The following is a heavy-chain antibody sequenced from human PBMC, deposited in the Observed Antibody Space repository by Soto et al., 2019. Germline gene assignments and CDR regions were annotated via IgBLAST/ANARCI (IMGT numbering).Heavy chain of an antibody. Sequence: QLQLQESGSGLLKPSQTLSLTCAVSGGSISSSGYSWSWIRQPPGKGLGWVGYVYHSGSTYYNPSLKSRVAISVDRSKNQFSLKLSSVTAADTAVYYCASSHAGAHITAAVHWGQGTLVTVSS. CDR1: GGSISSSGYS. CDR2: VYHSGST. V-gene: IGHV4-30-2*01. J-gene: IGHJ4*02. D-gene: IGHD6-13*01. CDR3: ASSHAGAHITAAVH.